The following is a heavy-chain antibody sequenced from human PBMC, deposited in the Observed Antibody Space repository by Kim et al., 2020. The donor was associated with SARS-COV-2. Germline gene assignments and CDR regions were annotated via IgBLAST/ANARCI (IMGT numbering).Heavy chain of an antibody. CDR3: AKGGVTPKYFDY. V-gene: IGHV3-30-3*02. D-gene: IGHD3-16*01. Sequence: ADPVKGRLHISRDNSKNTLYLQMNRLRAEETAVYYCAKGGVTPKYFDYWGQGTLVTVSS. J-gene: IGHJ4*02.